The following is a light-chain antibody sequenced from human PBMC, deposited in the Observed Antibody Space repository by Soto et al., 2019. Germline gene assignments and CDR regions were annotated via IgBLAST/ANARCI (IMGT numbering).Light chain of an antibody. V-gene: IGLV1-51*02. J-gene: IGLJ1*01. CDR3: GTWDSSLSAFYV. CDR1: SSNIGNNF. Sequence: QSVLTQPPSVSAAPGQKVTISCSGSSSNIGNNFLSWYQQLPGTAPKFLIYENNKRPSVIPDRFSGSKSGTSATLGITGLQTGDEADYYCGTWDSSLSAFYVFGTGTKVTVL. CDR2: ENN.